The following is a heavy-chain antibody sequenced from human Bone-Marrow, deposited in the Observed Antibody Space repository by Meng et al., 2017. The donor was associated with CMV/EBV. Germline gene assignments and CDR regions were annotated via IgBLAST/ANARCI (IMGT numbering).Heavy chain of an antibody. J-gene: IGHJ6*02. CDR3: AKANYDFWSGFDYYYYGMDV. Sequence: GGSLRLSCAASGFTFSSYAMSWVRQAPGKGLEWVSVIYSGGSSTYYADSVKGRFTISRDNSKNTLYLQMNSLRAEDAAVYYCAKANYDFWSGFDYYYYGMDVWGQGTLVTVSS. D-gene: IGHD3-3*01. CDR2: IYSGGSST. V-gene: IGHV3-23*03. CDR1: GFTFSSYA.